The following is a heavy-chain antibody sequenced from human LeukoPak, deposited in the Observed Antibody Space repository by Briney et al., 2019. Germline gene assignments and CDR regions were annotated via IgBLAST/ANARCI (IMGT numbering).Heavy chain of an antibody. V-gene: IGHV3-21*01. J-gene: IGHJ4*02. Sequence: GGSLRLSCAASGFTFSSYSMNWVRQAPGKGLECVLSITSSSSYICYADSVKGRFTSSRDNSKNTLYLQMNSLRDEDTAVYYCAKDKGAAMATAFDYWGQGTLVTVSS. D-gene: IGHD5-18*01. CDR1: GFTFSSYS. CDR3: AKDKGAAMATAFDY. CDR2: ITSSSSYI.